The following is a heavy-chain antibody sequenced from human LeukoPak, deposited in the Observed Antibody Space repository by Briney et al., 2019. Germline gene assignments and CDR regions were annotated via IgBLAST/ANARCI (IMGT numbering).Heavy chain of an antibody. V-gene: IGHV4-34*01. D-gene: IGHD2-15*01. CDR1: GGSFSGYY. CDR2: INHSGST. Sequence: PSETLSLTCAVYGGSFSGYYWSWIRQPPGKGLEWIGEINHSGSTNYNPSLKSRVTISVDTSKNQFSLKLSSVTAADTAVYYCARANCRGGSCYSGLFDYWGQGTLVTVSS. CDR3: ARANCRGGSCYSGLFDY. J-gene: IGHJ4*02.